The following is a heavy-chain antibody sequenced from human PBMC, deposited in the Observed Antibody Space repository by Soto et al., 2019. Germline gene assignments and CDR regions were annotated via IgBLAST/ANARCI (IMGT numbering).Heavy chain of an antibody. Sequence: QVQLVQSGAEVKKPGASVKVSCKASGYTFTSYGISWVRQAPGQGLEWMGWISAYNGNTNYAQKLQGRVTMTTDTSXSXXYMELRSLRSDDTAVYYCARDPTVEYSSGWYYFDYWGQGTLVTVSS. CDR2: ISAYNGNT. CDR1: GYTFTSYG. V-gene: IGHV1-18*01. D-gene: IGHD6-19*01. J-gene: IGHJ4*02. CDR3: ARDPTVEYSSGWYYFDY.